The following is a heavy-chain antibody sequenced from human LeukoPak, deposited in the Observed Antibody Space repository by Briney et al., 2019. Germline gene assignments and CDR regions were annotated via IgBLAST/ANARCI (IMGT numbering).Heavy chain of an antibody. CDR2: IGTAVDT. CDR1: GFFFSDYD. D-gene: IGHD3-9*01. Sequence: GGSLRLSCAASGFFFSDYDMHWVRQVPGKGLEWVSGIGTAVDTYYPDSVKGRFTISRENAKNSLYLQMDSLRAGDTAVYYCASELRYFDWLSHTNRPSYFDYWGQGTLVTVSS. V-gene: IGHV3-13*01. CDR3: ASELRYFDWLSHTNRPSYFDY. J-gene: IGHJ4*02.